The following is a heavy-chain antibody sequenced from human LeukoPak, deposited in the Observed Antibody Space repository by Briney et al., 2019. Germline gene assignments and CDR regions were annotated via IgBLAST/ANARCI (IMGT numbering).Heavy chain of an antibody. V-gene: IGHV4-59*01. Sequence: SETLSLTCSVSGDSMSGYYWSWIRQPPGKGLEWIGYIYYSGSTNYNPSLKSRVTISVDTSKNQFSLKLSSVTAADTAVYYCAGYGGNLADAFDIWGQGTMVTVSS. J-gene: IGHJ3*02. D-gene: IGHD4-23*01. CDR3: AGYGGNLADAFDI. CDR1: GDSMSGYY. CDR2: IYYSGST.